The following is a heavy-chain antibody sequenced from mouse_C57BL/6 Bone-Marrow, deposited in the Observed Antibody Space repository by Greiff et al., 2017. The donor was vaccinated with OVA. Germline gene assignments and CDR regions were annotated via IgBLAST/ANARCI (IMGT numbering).Heavy chain of an antibody. D-gene: IGHD1-1*01. V-gene: IGHV1-55*01. J-gene: IGHJ3*01. CDR2: IYPGSGST. Sequence: QVQLQQSGAELVKPGASVKMSCKASGYTFTSYWITWVKQRPGQGLEWIGDIYPGSGSTNYNEKFKSKATLTVDTSSSTAYMQLSSLTSEDSAVYYCARGGPYYGSSSAAYWGQGTLVTVSA. CDR1: GYTFTSYW. CDR3: ARGGPYYGSSSAAY.